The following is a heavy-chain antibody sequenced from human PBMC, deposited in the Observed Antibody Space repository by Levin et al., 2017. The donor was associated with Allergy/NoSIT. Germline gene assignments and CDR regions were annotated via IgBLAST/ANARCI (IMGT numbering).Heavy chain of an antibody. D-gene: IGHD6-19*01. V-gene: IGHV5-51*01. J-gene: IGHJ6*03. Sequence: KVSCKGSGYSFTSYWIGWVRQMPGKGLEWMGIIYPGDSDTRYSPSFQGQVTISADKSISTAYLQWSSLKASDTAMYYCARRGAVAGTSGYYYYYYMDVWGKGTTVTVSS. CDR2: IYPGDSDT. CDR1: GYSFTSYW. CDR3: ARRGAVAGTSGYYYYYYMDV.